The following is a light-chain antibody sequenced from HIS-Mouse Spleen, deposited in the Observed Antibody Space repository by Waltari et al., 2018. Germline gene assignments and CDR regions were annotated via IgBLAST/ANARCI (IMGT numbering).Light chain of an antibody. V-gene: IGLV3-10*01. CDR3: YSTDSSGNHRV. CDR1: ELPNSY. CDR2: GDS. Sequence: SYALTQPTSVSVSPAQTASTTCCGHELPNSYHYLYQQNSGQATELLIYGDSKRPSGIPERFSGSSSGTMATLTISGAQVEDEADYYCYSTDSSGNHRVFGGGTKLTVL. J-gene: IGLJ2*01.